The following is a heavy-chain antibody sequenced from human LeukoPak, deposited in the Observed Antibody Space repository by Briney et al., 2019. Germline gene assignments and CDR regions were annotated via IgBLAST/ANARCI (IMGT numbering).Heavy chain of an antibody. D-gene: IGHD2-15*01. CDR3: ATGPLFCSGGSCPIDL. CDR1: GYTLTELS. CDR2: FDPEDGET. Sequence: ASVKVSCEVSGYTLTELSMHWVRQAPGKGLEWMGGFDPEDGETIYAQKFQGRVTMTEDTSTDTAYMELSSLRSEDTAVYYCATGPLFCSGGSCPIDLWGQGTLVTVSS. J-gene: IGHJ5*02. V-gene: IGHV1-24*01.